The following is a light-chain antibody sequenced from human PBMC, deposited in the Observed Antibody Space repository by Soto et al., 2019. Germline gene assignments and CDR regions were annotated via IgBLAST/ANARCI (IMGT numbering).Light chain of an antibody. CDR1: QDIRND. Sequence: AIHMPPFPSALSASVSDSVTITCRASQDIRNDLAWYQQKPGKAPKLLIYSASSLHSGVPSRFSGSRSGTDFTLTISSLQPEDFATYYCQQANSFPLTFGQGTRLEIK. V-gene: IGKV1-6*01. J-gene: IGKJ5*01. CDR3: QQANSFPLT. CDR2: SAS.